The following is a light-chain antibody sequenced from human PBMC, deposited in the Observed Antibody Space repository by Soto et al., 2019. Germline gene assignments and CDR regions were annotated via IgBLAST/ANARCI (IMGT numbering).Light chain of an antibody. CDR1: HDISNY. J-gene: IGKJ3*01. Sequence: DIQMTQSPSSLSASVGDRVTITSQASHDISNYLNWYQQKLGKAPKLLIYDASNLEPGVPSRFSGSGSGTKFIFTISSLQPEDIATYYCQQYDTLSFTFGPGTKVDL. V-gene: IGKV1-33*01. CDR3: QQYDTLSFT. CDR2: DAS.